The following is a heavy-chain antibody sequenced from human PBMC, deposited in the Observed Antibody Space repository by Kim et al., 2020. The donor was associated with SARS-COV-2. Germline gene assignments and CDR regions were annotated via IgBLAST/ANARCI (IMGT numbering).Heavy chain of an antibody. J-gene: IGHJ6*02. CDR2: ITSDGGST. V-gene: IGHV3-74*01. Sequence: GGSLRLSCAASGFTFSNYGMHWVRQAPGKGLVWVSLITSDGGSTTYADSVRGRFTISRDNAKNTLYLQMNRLRADDTAVYYCVRDYGMDVWGQGTKVTVSS. CDR1: GFTFSNYG. CDR3: VRDYGMDV.